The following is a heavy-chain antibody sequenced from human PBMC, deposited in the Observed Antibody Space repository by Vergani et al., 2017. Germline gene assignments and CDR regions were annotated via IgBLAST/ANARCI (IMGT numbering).Heavy chain of an antibody. V-gene: IGHV1-69*13. CDR1: GGTFSSYA. J-gene: IGHJ5*02. CDR2: IIPIFGTA. Sequence: QGQLAQSGAEVKKPGSSVKVSCKASGGTFSSYAISWVRQAPGQGLEWMGRIIPIFGTANYAQKFQGRVTITADESTSTAYMELSSLRSEDTAVYYCARERVVVPAAKNWNWFDPWGQGTLVTVSS. D-gene: IGHD2-2*01. CDR3: ARERVVVPAAKNWNWFDP.